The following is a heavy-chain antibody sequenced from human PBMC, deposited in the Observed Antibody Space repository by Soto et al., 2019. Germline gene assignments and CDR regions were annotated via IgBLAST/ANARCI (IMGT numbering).Heavy chain of an antibody. J-gene: IGHJ4*02. V-gene: IGHV1-69*01. CDR1: GDTFSGYV. Sequence: QLVQSGSEVKKPGSSVKVSCQASGDTFSGYVVTWVRQAPGQGLEWMGGFVPLFGTTNYAQRFSGRITIPAEESTGTAYMKRRTLRSDAAAVYDCAAHGLGVSSPPYFDNWGQGTLVTVSS. CDR3: AAHGLGVSSPPYFDN. D-gene: IGHD3-16*01. CDR2: FVPLFGTT.